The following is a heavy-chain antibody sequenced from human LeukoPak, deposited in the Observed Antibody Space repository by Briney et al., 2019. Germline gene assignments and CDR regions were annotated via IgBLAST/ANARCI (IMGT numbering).Heavy chain of an antibody. CDR3: AFLAHIVTTTRGDFDY. J-gene: IGHJ4*02. CDR1: GGTFSSYA. CDR2: IIPIFGTA. V-gene: IGHV1-69*01. D-gene: IGHD5-12*01. Sequence: ASVKVSCKASGGTFSSYAISWVRQAPGQGLEWIGGIIPIFGTAKYAQKFQGGVTITADESTSTAYLELNSLRSEDTAVYYCAFLAHIVTTTRGDFDYWGQGTLVTVSS.